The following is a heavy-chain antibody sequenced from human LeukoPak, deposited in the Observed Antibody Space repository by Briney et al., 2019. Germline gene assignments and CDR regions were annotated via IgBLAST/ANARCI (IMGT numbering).Heavy chain of an antibody. Sequence: SQTLSLSCTVSGGSISSGDYYWSWIRQPPGKGLEWIGYIYYSGSTYYNPSLKSRVTISVDTSKNQFSLKLSSVTAADTAVYYCARARWHVVVPARPQGEWYFDLWGRGTLVTVSS. CDR2: IYYSGST. J-gene: IGHJ2*01. V-gene: IGHV4-30-4*08. CDR1: GGSISSGDYY. CDR3: ARARWHVVVPARPQGEWYFDL. D-gene: IGHD2-2*01.